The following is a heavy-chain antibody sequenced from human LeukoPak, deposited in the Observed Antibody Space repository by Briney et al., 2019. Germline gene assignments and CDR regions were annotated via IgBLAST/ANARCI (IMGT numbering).Heavy chain of an antibody. D-gene: IGHD5-18*01. CDR3: ARDHGGYSYGIRRYYFDY. V-gene: IGHV1-18*01. Sequence: ASVKVSCKASGYTFTSYGISWVRQAPGQGLEWMGWISAYNGNKNYAQKLQGRVTMTTDTSTSTAYMELRSLRSDDTAVYYCARDHGGYSYGIRRYYFDYWGQGTLVTVSS. CDR2: ISAYNGNK. CDR1: GYTFTSYG. J-gene: IGHJ4*02.